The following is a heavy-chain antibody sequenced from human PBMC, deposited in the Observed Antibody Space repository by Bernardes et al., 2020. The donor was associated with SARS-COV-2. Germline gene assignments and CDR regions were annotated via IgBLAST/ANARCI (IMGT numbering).Heavy chain of an antibody. J-gene: IGHJ3*02. V-gene: IGHV3-9*01. CDR2: ISWDGATR. D-gene: IGHD3-3*01. Sequence: GGSLRLSCAASGFTFDDYAMHWVRQPPGKGLEWVSGISWDGATRAYADSVKGRFTISRDNAKNSLSLQMNSLRPEDTALYYCEKDIGGAGSFDIWGQGTMVTVSS. CDR1: GFTFDDYA. CDR3: EKDIGGAGSFDI.